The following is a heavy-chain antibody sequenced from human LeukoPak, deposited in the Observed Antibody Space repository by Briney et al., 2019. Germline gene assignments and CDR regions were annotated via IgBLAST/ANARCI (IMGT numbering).Heavy chain of an antibody. CDR3: TRAGGYDFWIDY. V-gene: IGHV3-53*01. CDR1: GFTVSSNY. Sequence: PGGSLRLSCAASGFTVSSNYMSWVRQATGKGLEWVSVIYSGGSTYYADSVKGRSIISRDDSKSIAYLQMNSLKTEDTAVYYCTRAGGYDFWIDYWGQGTLVTVS. CDR2: IYSGGST. D-gene: IGHD3-3*01. J-gene: IGHJ4*02.